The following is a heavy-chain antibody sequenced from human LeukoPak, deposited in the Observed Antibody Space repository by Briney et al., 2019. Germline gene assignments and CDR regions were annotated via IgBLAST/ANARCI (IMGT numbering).Heavy chain of an antibody. CDR3: VRHLSAGRPAFDI. J-gene: IGHJ3*02. V-gene: IGHV4-59*08. CDR1: GGSINSYY. Sequence: SETLSLTCTVSGGSINSYYWSWIRQPPGKGLEWIGYIYYSGSTNYNPSLKSRVTLSVDTSNNKFFLKLTSLTAADTAVYYCVRHLSAGRPAFDIWGQGTMATVSS. D-gene: IGHD2-15*01. CDR2: IYYSGST.